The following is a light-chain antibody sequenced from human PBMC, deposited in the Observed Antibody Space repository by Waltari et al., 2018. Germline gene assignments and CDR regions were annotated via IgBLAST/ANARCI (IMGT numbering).Light chain of an antibody. Sequence: EIVMTQSPATLSVSPGERATLSCRASRSVSSNLAWYQQKPGQAPRLLIYGASTRATGIPARFSGSGSGTEFTLTISILQSEDFAVYYCQQYNNWPWWTFGQGTKVEVK. J-gene: IGKJ1*01. CDR2: GAS. V-gene: IGKV3D-15*01. CDR1: RSVSSN. CDR3: QQYNNWPWWT.